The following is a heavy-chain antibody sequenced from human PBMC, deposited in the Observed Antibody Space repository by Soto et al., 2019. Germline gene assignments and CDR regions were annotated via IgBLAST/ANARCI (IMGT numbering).Heavy chain of an antibody. J-gene: IGHJ4*02. D-gene: IGHD6-13*01. V-gene: IGHV4-30-4*01. CDR1: GGSISSGDYY. CDR3: ARDPANRSSPSY. CDR2: IYYSGST. Sequence: SETLSLTCTVSGGSISSGDYYWSWIRQPPGKGLEWIGYIYYSGSTYYNPSLKSRVTISVDTSKNQFSLKLSSVTAADTAVYYCARDPANRSSPSYWGQGTLVTVSS.